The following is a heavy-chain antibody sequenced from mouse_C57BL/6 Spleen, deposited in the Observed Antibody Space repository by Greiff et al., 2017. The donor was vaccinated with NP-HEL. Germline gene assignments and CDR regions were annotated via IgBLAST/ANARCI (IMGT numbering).Heavy chain of an antibody. D-gene: IGHD1-1*01. J-gene: IGHJ1*03. Sequence: VQLQQPGAELVRPGSSVKLSCKASGYTFTSYWMDWVKQRPGQGLEWIGNIYPSDSETHYNQKFKDKATLTVDKSSSTAYMQLSSLTSEDSAVYYCARRDLYYEYFDVWGTGTTVTVSS. CDR3: ARRDLYYEYFDV. CDR1: GYTFTSYW. CDR2: IYPSDSET. V-gene: IGHV1-61*01.